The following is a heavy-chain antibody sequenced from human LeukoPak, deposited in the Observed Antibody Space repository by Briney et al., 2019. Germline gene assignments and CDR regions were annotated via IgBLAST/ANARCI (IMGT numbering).Heavy chain of an antibody. Sequence: SVKVSCKASGGTFSSYAISWVRQAPGQGLEWMGGIIPIFGTANYAQKFQGRVTITADESTSTAYMELSSLRSEDTAVYYCARDLIAAAGKDYWYFDLWGRGTLVTVSS. J-gene: IGHJ2*01. D-gene: IGHD6-13*01. V-gene: IGHV1-69*13. CDR2: IIPIFGTA. CDR3: ARDLIAAAGKDYWYFDL. CDR1: GGTFSSYA.